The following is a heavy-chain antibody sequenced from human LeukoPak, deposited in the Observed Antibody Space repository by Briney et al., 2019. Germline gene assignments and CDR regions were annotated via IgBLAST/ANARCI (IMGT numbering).Heavy chain of an antibody. D-gene: IGHD1-26*01. V-gene: IGHV3-7*01. J-gene: IGHJ4*02. Sequence: GGSLRLSCAASGFTFSDYWMSWVRQAPGKGLEWVANIKQDRSETYYVDSVKGRFTISRDNAKNSLYLQMNSLRAGDTAVYYCARDKIVGATNLDFWGQGTLVTVSS. CDR2: IKQDRSET. CDR1: GFTFSDYW. CDR3: ARDKIVGATNLDF.